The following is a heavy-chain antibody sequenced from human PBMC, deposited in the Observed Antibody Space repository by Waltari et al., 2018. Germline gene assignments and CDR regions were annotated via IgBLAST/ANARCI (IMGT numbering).Heavy chain of an antibody. V-gene: IGHV4-59*01. CDR1: GGSISSYY. CDR2: IYYSGST. D-gene: IGHD6-6*01. J-gene: IGHJ3*01. Sequence: QVQLQESGPGLVKPSETLSLTCTVPGGSISSYYWSWIRQPPGKGLEWIGYIYYSGSTNYNPSLKSRVTISVDTSKNQFSLKLSSVTAADTAVYYCARQGRSIAARPVAWGQGTMVTVSS. CDR3: ARQGRSIAARPVA.